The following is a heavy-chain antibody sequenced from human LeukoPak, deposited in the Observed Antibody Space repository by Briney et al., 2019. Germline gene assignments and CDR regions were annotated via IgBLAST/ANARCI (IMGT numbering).Heavy chain of an antibody. J-gene: IGHJ6*03. D-gene: IGHD2-2*01. CDR3: ARARCSSTSCYANYYYYYYMDV. CDR2: IYYNGST. CDR1: GGSISSYY. Sequence: PSETLSLTCTVSGGSISSYYWSWIRQPPGKGLEWLGFIYYNGSTNYNPSLKSRLTITVDTSTNQLSLKLSTMTAADTAAYYCARARCSSTSCYANYYYYYYMDVWGKGTTVTVSS. V-gene: IGHV4-59*01.